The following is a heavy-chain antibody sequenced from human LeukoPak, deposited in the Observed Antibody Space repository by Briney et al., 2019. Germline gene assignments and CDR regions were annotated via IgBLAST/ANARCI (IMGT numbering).Heavy chain of an antibody. J-gene: IGHJ4*02. CDR2: IYYSGST. D-gene: IGHD2-15*01. CDR1: GGSISSYY. V-gene: IGHV4-59*01. Sequence: PSETLSLTCTVSGGSISSYYWSWIRQPPGKGLEWIGYIYYSGSTNHNPSLKRRVTISVDTSKNQFSLKLSSVTAEDTAVYYCARELGYCSGGSCSPDYWGQGTLVTVSS. CDR3: ARELGYCSGGSCSPDY.